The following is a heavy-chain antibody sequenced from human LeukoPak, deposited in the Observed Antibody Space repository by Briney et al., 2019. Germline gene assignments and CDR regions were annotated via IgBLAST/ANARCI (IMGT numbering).Heavy chain of an antibody. V-gene: IGHV4-59*02. J-gene: IGHJ6*03. CDR1: GGSVLNHY. D-gene: IGHD6-13*01. CDR2: TYSNWRT. CDR3: GRMWAAGVYYYYYMDV. Sequence: SETLSLTCRVFGGSVLNHYWSWLRQSPGKGLEWIGYTYSNWRTNYNPSLKSRVNISVDTSENQFSLRLTSVTAADTAVYFCGRMWAAGVYYYYYMDVWGKGTTVSISS.